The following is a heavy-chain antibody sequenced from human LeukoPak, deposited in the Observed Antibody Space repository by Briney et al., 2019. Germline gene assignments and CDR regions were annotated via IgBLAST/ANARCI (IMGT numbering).Heavy chain of an antibody. J-gene: IGHJ4*02. CDR3: AKGDRSSTSCYIDF. D-gene: IGHD2-2*02. CDR1: GFTFSSYA. Sequence: AGGSLRLSCAASGFTFSSYAMSWVRQAPGKGLKWVSIISGSGGSTYYADSVKGRFTISRDNSKNTLYLQMNSLRAEDTAVYYCAKGDRSSTSCYIDFWGQGTLVTVSS. V-gene: IGHV3-23*01. CDR2: ISGSGGST.